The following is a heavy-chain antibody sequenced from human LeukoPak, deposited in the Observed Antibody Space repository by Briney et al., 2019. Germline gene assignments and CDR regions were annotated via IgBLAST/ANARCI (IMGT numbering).Heavy chain of an antibody. CDR3: ARARGDSIAAAAPNLDY. J-gene: IGHJ4*02. Sequence: SETLSLTCTVSGGSISSYYWCWIRQAPGKGLEWIGYIYYSGSTNYNPSLKSRVTISVDTSKNQFSLKLSSVTAADTAVYYCARARGDSIAAAAPNLDYWGQGTLVTVSS. D-gene: IGHD6-13*01. V-gene: IGHV4-59*01. CDR1: GGSISSYY. CDR2: IYYSGST.